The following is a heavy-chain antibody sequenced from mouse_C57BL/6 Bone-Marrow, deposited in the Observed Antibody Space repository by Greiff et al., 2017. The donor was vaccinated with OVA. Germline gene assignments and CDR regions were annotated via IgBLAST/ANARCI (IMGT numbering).Heavy chain of an antibody. J-gene: IGHJ1*03. CDR3: ARERIYYGSRWYFDV. D-gene: IGHD1-1*01. V-gene: IGHV5-4*01. CDR2: ISDGGSYT. CDR1: GFTFSSYA. Sequence: EVKLVESGGGLVKPGGSLKLSCAASGFTFSSYAMSWVRQTPEKRLEWVATISDGGSYTYYPDNVKGRFTISRDNAKNNLYLQMSHLKSEDTAMYYCARERIYYGSRWYFDVWGTGTTVTVSS.